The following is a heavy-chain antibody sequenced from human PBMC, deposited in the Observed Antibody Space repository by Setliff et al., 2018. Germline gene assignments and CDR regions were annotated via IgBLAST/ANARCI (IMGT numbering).Heavy chain of an antibody. Sequence: VASVKVSCKASGYTFTTYYMHWVRQAPGQGLEWMGGIIPIFGTANYAQKFQGRVTITTDESTSTAYMELSSLRSEDTAVYYCARGSYCSGGSCSGRDFDYWGQGTLVTVSS. D-gene: IGHD2-15*01. CDR2: IIPIFGTA. CDR3: ARGSYCSGGSCSGRDFDY. V-gene: IGHV1-69*05. CDR1: GYTFTTYY. J-gene: IGHJ4*02.